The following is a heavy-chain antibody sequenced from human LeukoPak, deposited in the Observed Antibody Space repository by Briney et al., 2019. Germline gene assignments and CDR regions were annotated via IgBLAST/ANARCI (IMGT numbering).Heavy chain of an antibody. CDR2: IESGGST. J-gene: IGHJ6*02. CDR1: GFTVSSKY. D-gene: IGHD3-10*01. CDR3: ARVGSYYDMDV. Sequence: GGSLRLSCAASGFTVSSKYMNWVRPAPGKGLEWVSVIESGGSTYYADSVKGRFTVSRDNFRNTLYLQMNSLRAEDTAVYYCARVGSYYDMDVWGQGTTVTVSS. V-gene: IGHV3-53*01.